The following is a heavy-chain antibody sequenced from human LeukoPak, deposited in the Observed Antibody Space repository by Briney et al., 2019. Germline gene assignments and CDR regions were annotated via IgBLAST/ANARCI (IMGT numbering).Heavy chain of an antibody. CDR3: AGKSRDGYYDGRFDL. Sequence: PGGSLRLSCAASGFTFSTYEMNWVRQAPGKGLEWVSYISTTGKTTFYADSVQGRFTISRDNAKNSLYLQMNSLRVEDTALYYCAGKSRDGYYDGRFDLWGQGTLVTVSS. J-gene: IGHJ4*02. CDR1: GFTFSTYE. CDR2: ISTTGKTT. D-gene: IGHD5-24*01. V-gene: IGHV3-48*03.